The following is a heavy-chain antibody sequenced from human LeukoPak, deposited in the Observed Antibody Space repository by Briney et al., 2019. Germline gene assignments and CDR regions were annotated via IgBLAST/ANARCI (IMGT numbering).Heavy chain of an antibody. V-gene: IGHV3-23*01. J-gene: IGHJ6*03. CDR2: ISGSGGST. CDR1: GFTFSSYA. D-gene: IGHD2-21*02. Sequence: PGGSLRLSCAASGFTFSSYAMSWVRQAPGKGLEWVSAISGSGGSTYYADSVKGRFTISRDNSKNTLYLQMNSLRAEDTAVYYCAKDGCGGDCYSIYYYMDVWGKGTTVTVSS. CDR3: AKDGCGGDCYSIYYYMDV.